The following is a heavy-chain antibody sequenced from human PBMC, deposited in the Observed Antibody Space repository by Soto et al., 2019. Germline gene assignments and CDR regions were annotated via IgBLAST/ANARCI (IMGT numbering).Heavy chain of an antibody. V-gene: IGHV3-23*01. Sequence: GGSLRLSCAASGFTFSSYAMSWVRQAPGKGLEWVSAISGSGGSTYYADSVKGRFTISRDNSKNTLYLQMNSLRAEDTTVYYCAKDRDSSGWYYYYMDVWGKGTTVTVSS. CDR1: GFTFSSYA. CDR3: AKDRDSSGWYYYYMDV. D-gene: IGHD6-19*01. J-gene: IGHJ6*03. CDR2: ISGSGGST.